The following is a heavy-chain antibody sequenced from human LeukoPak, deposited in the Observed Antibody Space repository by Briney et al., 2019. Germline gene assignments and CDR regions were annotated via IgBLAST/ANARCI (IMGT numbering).Heavy chain of an antibody. CDR3: AKAAAYCGGDCKPPYNWFDP. J-gene: IGHJ5*02. V-gene: IGHV3-23*01. CDR1: GLTFSSYA. CDR2: ISGSGGST. Sequence: TGGSLRLSCAASGLTFSSYAMSWVRQAPGKGLEWVSAISGSGGSTYYADSVKGRFTISRDNSKNTLYLQMNGLRAEDTAVYYCAKAAAYCGGDCKPPYNWFDPWGQGTLVTVSS. D-gene: IGHD2-21*01.